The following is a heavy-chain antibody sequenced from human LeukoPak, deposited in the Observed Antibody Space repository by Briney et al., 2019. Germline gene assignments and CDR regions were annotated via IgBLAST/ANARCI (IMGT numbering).Heavy chain of an antibody. CDR2: ISGSSSSI. D-gene: IGHD4-17*01. CDR3: ATPPSTVPRGKFDY. Sequence: GGSLRLSCAASGFTFSSHSMNWVRQAPGKGLEWVSSISGSSSSIYYADSVKGRFTISRDNAKNSVYLQMNSLRADDTAVYYCATPPSTVPRGKFDYWGQGTLVTVSS. CDR1: GFTFSSHS. V-gene: IGHV3-21*06. J-gene: IGHJ4*02.